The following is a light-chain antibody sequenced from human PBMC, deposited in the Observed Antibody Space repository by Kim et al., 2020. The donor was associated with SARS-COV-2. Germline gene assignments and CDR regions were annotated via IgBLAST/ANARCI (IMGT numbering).Light chain of an antibody. CDR2: KAS. Sequence: DIQMTQSPSTLSASVGDRVTITCRASQTISSWLAWYQQKPGKAPKLLIYKASNLESGVPSRFSGSGSGTEFTLTISSLQPDDFATYYCQQYKSYRWTFGQGTKVDIK. CDR1: QTISSW. V-gene: IGKV1-5*03. CDR3: QQYKSYRWT. J-gene: IGKJ1*01.